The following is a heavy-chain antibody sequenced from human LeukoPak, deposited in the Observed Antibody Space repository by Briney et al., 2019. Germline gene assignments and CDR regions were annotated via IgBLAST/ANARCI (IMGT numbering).Heavy chain of an antibody. D-gene: IGHD1-26*01. J-gene: IGHJ6*03. Sequence: PSETLSLTCTVSGGSISSYYWSWIRQPPGKGLEWIGDIYYSGSTNYNPSLKSRVTISVDTSKNQFSLKLSSVTAADTAVYYCARDGGSYYPYYYYYMDVWGKGTTVTVSS. V-gene: IGHV4-59*01. CDR2: IYYSGST. CDR3: ARDGGSYYPYYYYYMDV. CDR1: GGSISSYY.